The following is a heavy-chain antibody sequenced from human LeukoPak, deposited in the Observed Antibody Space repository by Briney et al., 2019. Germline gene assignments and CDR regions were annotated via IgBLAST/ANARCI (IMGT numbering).Heavy chain of an antibody. V-gene: IGHV1-46*01. D-gene: IGHD2-15*01. CDR1: GYTFTSYY. CDR3: ALTDCSGGSCYLFDY. CDR2: INPSGGST. J-gene: IGHJ4*02. Sequence: ASVKVSCKASGYTFTSYYMHWVRQAPGQGLEWMGIINPSGGSTSYAQRFQGRVTMTRDTSTSTVYMELSSLRSEDTAVYYCALTDCSGGSCYLFDYWGQGTLVTVSS.